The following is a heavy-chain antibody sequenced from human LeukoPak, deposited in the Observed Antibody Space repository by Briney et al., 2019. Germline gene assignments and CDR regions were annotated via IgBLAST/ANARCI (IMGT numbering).Heavy chain of an antibody. CDR3: AKAGGSYFPYYYMDV. CDR2: IRYDGSNK. CDR1: GFTFSTYA. D-gene: IGHD1-26*01. Sequence: GGSLRLSCAASGFTFSTYAMHWVRQAPGEGLEWVAFIRYDGSNKYYADSVKGRFTISRDNSKNTLYLQMNSLRGEDTAVYYCAKAGGSYFPYYYMDVWGKGTTVTISS. V-gene: IGHV3-30*02. J-gene: IGHJ6*03.